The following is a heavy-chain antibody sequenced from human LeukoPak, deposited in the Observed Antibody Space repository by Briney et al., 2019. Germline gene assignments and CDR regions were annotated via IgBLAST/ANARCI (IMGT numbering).Heavy chain of an antibody. CDR2: IYHSGST. D-gene: IGHD3-9*01. CDR1: GYSISSGYY. Sequence: PSETLSLTCAVSGYSISSGYYWGWIRLPPGKGLEWIGTIYHSGSTYYNPSLKSRVTIAVDTSKNQFSLKLSSVTDADTAVYYCARGDYDILTGYYFWGQGTLVTVSS. CDR3: ARGDYDILTGYYF. V-gene: IGHV4-38-2*01. J-gene: IGHJ4*02.